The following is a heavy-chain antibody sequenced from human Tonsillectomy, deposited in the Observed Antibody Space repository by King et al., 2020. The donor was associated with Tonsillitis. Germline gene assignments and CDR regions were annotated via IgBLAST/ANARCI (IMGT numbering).Heavy chain of an antibody. CDR3: AKDLYYYDSSGYLDY. D-gene: IGHD3-22*01. CDR2: ISYDGSDK. V-gene: IGHV3-30*18. Sequence: VQLVESGGGVVQPGRSLRLSCAASGFTFSNYGMHWVRQAPGKGLEWVAVISYDGSDKYYADSVKGRFTISRDNSKNTLYLQVNSLRAEDTAVYYCAKDLYYYDSSGYLDYWGQETLVTVSS. J-gene: IGHJ4*02. CDR1: GFTFSNYG.